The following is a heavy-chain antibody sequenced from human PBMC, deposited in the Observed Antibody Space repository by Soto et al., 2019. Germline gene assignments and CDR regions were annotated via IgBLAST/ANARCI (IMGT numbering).Heavy chain of an antibody. CDR1: GFTFSGSA. J-gene: IGHJ4*02. D-gene: IGHD1-26*01. CDR2: IRSKANSYAT. V-gene: IGHV3-73*02. CDR3: ARDFAGGVGATFY. Sequence: EVQLVESGGGLVQPGGSLKLSCAASGFTFSGSAMHWVRQASGKGLEWVGRIRSKANSYATAYAASVKGRFTISRDDSKNTAYLQMNSLKTEDTAVYYCARDFAGGVGATFYWGQGTLVTVSS.